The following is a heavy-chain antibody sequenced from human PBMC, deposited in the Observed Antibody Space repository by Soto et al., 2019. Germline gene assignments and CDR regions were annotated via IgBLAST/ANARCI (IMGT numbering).Heavy chain of an antibody. CDR3: AKKATVAGTASRTEYFQH. V-gene: IGHV3-23*01. Sequence: VQLLESGGGLVQPGGSLRLSCAASGFTFSSYAMSWVRQAPGKGLEWVSAISGSGGSTYYADSVKGRFTISRDNSKNTLYLQMNSLRAEDTAVYYCAKKATVAGTASRTEYFQHWGQGTLVTVSS. CDR1: GFTFSSYA. J-gene: IGHJ1*01. D-gene: IGHD6-19*01. CDR2: ISGSGGST.